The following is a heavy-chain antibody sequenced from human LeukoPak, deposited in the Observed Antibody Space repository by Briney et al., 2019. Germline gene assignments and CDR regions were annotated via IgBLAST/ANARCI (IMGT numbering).Heavy chain of an antibody. D-gene: IGHD2/OR15-2a*01. J-gene: IGHJ4*02. Sequence: GESLKISCQGSGYSFTNYWIGWVRQMPGKGLEWMGTIYPGDSDTRYSPSLQGQVTISVDKSVSTAYLQWSSLKASDTAMYYCARLDPEYEISAGFFGYWGQGTLVTVSS. V-gene: IGHV5-51*01. CDR2: IYPGDSDT. CDR3: ARLDPEYEISAGFFGY. CDR1: GYSFTNYW.